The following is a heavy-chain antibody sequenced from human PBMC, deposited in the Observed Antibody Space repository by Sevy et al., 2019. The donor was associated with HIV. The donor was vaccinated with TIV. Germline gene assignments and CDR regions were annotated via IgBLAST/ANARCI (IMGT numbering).Heavy chain of an antibody. Sequence: GGSLRLSCAASGFTFSSYSMNWVRQAPGKGLEWVSSISSSSSYIYYADSVKGRFTISGDNAKNSLYLQMNSLRAEDTAVYYCARDGGYCSSTSCSFGYYGMDVWGQGTTVTVSS. D-gene: IGHD2-2*03. CDR1: GFTFSSYS. J-gene: IGHJ6*02. CDR3: ARDGGYCSSTSCSFGYYGMDV. CDR2: ISSSSSYI. V-gene: IGHV3-21*01.